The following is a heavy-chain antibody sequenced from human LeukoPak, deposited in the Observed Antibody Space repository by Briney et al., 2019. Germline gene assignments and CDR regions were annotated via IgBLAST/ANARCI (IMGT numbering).Heavy chain of an antibody. D-gene: IGHD6-13*01. V-gene: IGHV3-11*01. CDR3: AKGLAAGGPL. CDR2: ISSSGSTI. CDR1: GFTFSDYY. J-gene: IGHJ4*02. Sequence: GGSLRLSCAASGFTFSDYYMSWIRQAPGKGLEWVSYISSSGSTIYYADSVKGRFTISRDNSKNTVYLQISSLRAEDSATYYCAKGLAAGGPLWGQGTLVIVSS.